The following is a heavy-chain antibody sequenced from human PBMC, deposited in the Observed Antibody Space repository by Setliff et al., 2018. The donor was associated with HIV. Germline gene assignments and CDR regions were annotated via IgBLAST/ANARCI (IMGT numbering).Heavy chain of an antibody. CDR2: VYYSGST. CDR3: ARLRGLNLEPFDY. CDR1: GGSISRGDYC. J-gene: IGHJ4*02. D-gene: IGHD1-1*01. Sequence: SETLSLTCTVSGGSISRGDYCWGWIRQPPGKGLEWIGSVYYSGSTYYNPSLKSRLTISVDTSTNKFSLKLSSVTAADTAVYYCARLRGLNLEPFDYWGQGTLVTVSS. V-gene: IGHV4-39*01.